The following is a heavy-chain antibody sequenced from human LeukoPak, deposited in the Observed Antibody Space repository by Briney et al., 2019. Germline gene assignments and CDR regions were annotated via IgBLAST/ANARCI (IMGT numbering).Heavy chain of an antibody. CDR2: ISDDGNNK. J-gene: IGHJ3*02. Sequence: LPGGSLRLSCVASGFTFSSHAMHWVRQAPGKGLEWVAVISDDGNNKYYADSVKGRFIISRDNSKSTLYLQMTSLRPEDTAVYYCARVDDLDAFDIWGQGTMVTVSS. CDR3: ARVDDLDAFDI. CDR1: GFTFSSHA. V-gene: IGHV3-30*04. D-gene: IGHD2-2*03.